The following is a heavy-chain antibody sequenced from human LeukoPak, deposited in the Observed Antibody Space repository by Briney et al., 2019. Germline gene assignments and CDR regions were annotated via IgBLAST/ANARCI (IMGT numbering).Heavy chain of an antibody. V-gene: IGHV4-59*01. CDR2: IYYSGST. CDR3: AGMYGSGSYLYWFDP. Sequence: SETLSLTCTVSGGSINSYYWSWIRQPPGKGLEWIGYIYYSGSTNYNPSLKSRVTISVDTSKNQFSLKLSSVTAADTAVYYCAGMYGSGSYLYWFDPWGQGTLVTVSS. CDR1: GGSINSYY. J-gene: IGHJ5*02. D-gene: IGHD3-10*01.